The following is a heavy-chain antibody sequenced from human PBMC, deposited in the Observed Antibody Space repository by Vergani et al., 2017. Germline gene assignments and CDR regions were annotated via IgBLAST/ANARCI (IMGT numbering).Heavy chain of an antibody. D-gene: IGHD4-17*01. CDR1: GYTFTSYY. CDR3: ARAKHHYGDYPNWFDP. CDR2: INPSGGST. Sequence: QVQLVQSGAEVKKPGASVKVSCKASGYTFTSYYMHWVRQAPGQGLEWMGIINPSGGSTSYAQKFQGRVTMTRDTSTSTVYMELSSLRSEDTAVYYCARAKHHYGDYPNWFDPWGQGTLVTVSS. J-gene: IGHJ5*02. V-gene: IGHV1-46*03.